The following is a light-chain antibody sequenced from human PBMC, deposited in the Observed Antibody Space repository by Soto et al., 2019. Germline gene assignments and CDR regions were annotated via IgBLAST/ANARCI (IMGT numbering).Light chain of an antibody. J-gene: IGLJ3*02. CDR1: SSNIGSNY. V-gene: IGLV1-47*01. Sequence: QSVLTQPPSASGTPGQRVTISCSGTSSNIGSNYVYWYQQLPGAAPKILIYRNNQRPSGVPDRVSGSKSGTSASLAISGLRSEDEADYYCAAWDDSLRVQVFGGGTKLTVL. CDR3: AAWDDSLRVQV. CDR2: RNN.